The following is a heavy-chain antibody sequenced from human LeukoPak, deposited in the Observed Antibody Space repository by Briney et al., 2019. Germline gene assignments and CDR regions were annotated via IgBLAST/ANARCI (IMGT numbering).Heavy chain of an antibody. Sequence: GASVKVSCKASGYTFTGYYMHWVRQAPGQGLEWMGWINPNSGGTNYAQKFQGRVTMTRDTSISTAYMELSGLRSDDTAVYYCARKPPYYYYGMDVWGQGTTVTVSS. CDR1: GYTFTGYY. J-gene: IGHJ6*02. CDR3: ARKPPYYYYGMDV. CDR2: INPNSGGT. V-gene: IGHV1-2*02.